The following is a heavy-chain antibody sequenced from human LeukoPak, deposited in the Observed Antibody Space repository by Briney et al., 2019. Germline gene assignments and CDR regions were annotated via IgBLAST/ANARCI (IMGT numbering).Heavy chain of an antibody. CDR3: ARDWGASGWYNWFDP. D-gene: IGHD6-19*01. CDR1: GFTLSSYG. CDR2: IAHDGVNK. Sequence: GRSLRLSCAPAGFTLSSYGIHWVRQAPGKGLEWVAIIAHDGVNKYYTDSVKGRFTISRENSRNTLYLQMNSLRPEDTAVYYCARDWGASGWYNWFDPWGQGTLVTVSS. V-gene: IGHV3-30*19. J-gene: IGHJ5*02.